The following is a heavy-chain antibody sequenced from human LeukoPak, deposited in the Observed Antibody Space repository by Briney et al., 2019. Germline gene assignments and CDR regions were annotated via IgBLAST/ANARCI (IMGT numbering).Heavy chain of an antibody. CDR1: GFTVSSYA. CDR3: AISDSSGWYSGLDY. V-gene: IGHV3-23*01. CDR2: ISGSGGSS. Sequence: GGSLRLSCAASGFTVSSYAMSWVRRAPGKGLEWVSAISGSGGSSYYADSVKGRFTISRDNSKNTLYLQMNSLRAEDTAVYYCAISDSSGWYSGLDYCGQGTLVTVSS. J-gene: IGHJ4*02. D-gene: IGHD6-19*01.